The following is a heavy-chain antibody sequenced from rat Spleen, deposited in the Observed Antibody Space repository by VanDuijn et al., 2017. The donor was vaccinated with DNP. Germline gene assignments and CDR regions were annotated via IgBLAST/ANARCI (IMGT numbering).Heavy chain of an antibody. Sequence: EVQLVESGGGLVQPGRSLRLSCAASGFTFSDYNMAWVRQAPTKGLEWVAYISYDGGSSFFGDSVKGRFTISRDNAKSTLYLQMNSLRSEDMATYYCATDFERGYWGQGVMVTVSS. CDR2: ISYDGGSS. V-gene: IGHV5-20*01. J-gene: IGHJ2*01. CDR3: ATDFERGY. D-gene: IGHD1-11*01. CDR1: GFTFSDYN.